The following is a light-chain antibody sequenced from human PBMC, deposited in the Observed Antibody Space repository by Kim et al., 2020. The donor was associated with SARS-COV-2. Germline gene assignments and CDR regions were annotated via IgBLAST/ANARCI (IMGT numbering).Light chain of an antibody. CDR1: SSDMGFYNL. CDR3: SSFTTSTTYV. J-gene: IGLJ1*01. V-gene: IGLV2-14*03. Sequence: GQSITISCTGTSSDMGFYNLVSWYQQHPGKAPKLIIFDVSTRPSGVSNHFAGSKSGNTASLTISGLQAEDEADYFCSSFTTSTTYVFGTGTKVTVL. CDR2: DVS.